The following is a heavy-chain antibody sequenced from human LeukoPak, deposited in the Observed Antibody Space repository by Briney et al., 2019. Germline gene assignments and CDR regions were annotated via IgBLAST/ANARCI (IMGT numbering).Heavy chain of an antibody. CDR3: ARDSSGGDDFDY. D-gene: IGHD6-19*01. V-gene: IGHV3-21*01. Sequence: GGSLRLSCAASGFTFSSYSMNWVRRAPGKGLEWVSSISSSSSYIYYADSVKGRFTISRDNAKNSLYLQMNSLRAEDTAVYYCARDSSGGDDFDYWGQGTLVTVSS. J-gene: IGHJ4*02. CDR2: ISSSSSYI. CDR1: GFTFSSYS.